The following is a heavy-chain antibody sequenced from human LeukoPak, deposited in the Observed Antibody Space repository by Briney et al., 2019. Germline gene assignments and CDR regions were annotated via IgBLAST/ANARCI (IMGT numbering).Heavy chain of an antibody. CDR2: IKQDGSEK. D-gene: IGHD3-3*01. J-gene: IGHJ6*02. CDR3: ARVEADITIFGVVISYYYYGMDV. Sequence: GGSLRLSCAASGFTFSSYWMSWVRQAPGKGLEWVANIKQDGSEKYYVDSVKGRFTIPRDNAKNSLYLQMNSLRAEDTAVYYCARVEADITIFGVVISYYYYGMDVWGQGTTVTVSS. V-gene: IGHV3-7*01. CDR1: GFTFSSYW.